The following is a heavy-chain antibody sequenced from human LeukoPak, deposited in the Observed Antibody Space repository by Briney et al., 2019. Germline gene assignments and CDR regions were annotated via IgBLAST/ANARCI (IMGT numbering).Heavy chain of an antibody. J-gene: IGHJ4*02. CDR2: ISWDGGIT. CDR3: VREATGYSFADY. CDR1: GFTFHHYS. D-gene: IGHD1-26*01. Sequence: PGGSLRLSCAASGFTFHHYSMHWVRQPPGKGLEWVSLISWDGGITYYADSVRGRFTISRDNSKNTLYLQMNSLTAEDTAVYYCVREATGYSFADYWGQGTLVSVSS. V-gene: IGHV3-43*01.